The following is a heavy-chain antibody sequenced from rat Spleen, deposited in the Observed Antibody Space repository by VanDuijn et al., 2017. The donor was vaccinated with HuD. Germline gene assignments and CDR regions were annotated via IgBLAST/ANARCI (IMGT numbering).Heavy chain of an antibody. CDR1: GYSITSNY. Sequence: EVQLQESGPGLVKPSQSLSLTCSVTGYSITSNYWGWIRKFPGNKMAWIGHISYSGSTSYNPSLKSRISITRDTSKNQFFLQLNSVTTEDTATYYCARYYGYTYWYFDFWGPGTMVTVSS. J-gene: IGHJ1*01. CDR3: ARYYGYTYWYFDF. D-gene: IGHD1-9*01. CDR2: ISYSGST. V-gene: IGHV3-1*01.